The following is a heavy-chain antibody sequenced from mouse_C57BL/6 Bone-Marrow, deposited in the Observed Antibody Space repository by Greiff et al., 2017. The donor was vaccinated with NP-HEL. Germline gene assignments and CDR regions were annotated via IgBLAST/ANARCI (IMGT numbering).Heavy chain of an antibody. Sequence: QVQLKQSGPELVKPGASVKISCKASGYTFTDYYINWVKQRPGQGLEWIGWSFPGSGSTYYNEKFKGKATLTVDKSSSTAYMLLSSLTSEDSAVYFCARGHDGYYLGYAMDYWGQGTSVTVSS. CDR3: ARGHDGYYLGYAMDY. J-gene: IGHJ4*01. CDR2: SFPGSGST. CDR1: GYTFTDYY. D-gene: IGHD2-3*01. V-gene: IGHV1-75*01.